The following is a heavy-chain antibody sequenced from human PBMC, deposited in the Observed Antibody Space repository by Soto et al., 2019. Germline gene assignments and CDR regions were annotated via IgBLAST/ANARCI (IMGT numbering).Heavy chain of an antibody. Sequence: ASVKVSCKASGYTFTSYDINWVRQATGQGLEWMGWMNPNSGNTGYAQKFQGRVTMTRNTSISTAYMELSSLRSEDTAVYYCARGKTRYFDWLLTIYYYYGMDVWGQGTTVTVSS. V-gene: IGHV1-8*01. CDR3: ARGKTRYFDWLLTIYYYYGMDV. CDR2: MNPNSGNT. J-gene: IGHJ6*02. D-gene: IGHD3-9*01. CDR1: GYTFTSYD.